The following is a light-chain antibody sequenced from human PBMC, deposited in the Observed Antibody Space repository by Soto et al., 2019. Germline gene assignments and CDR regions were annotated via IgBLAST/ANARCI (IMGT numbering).Light chain of an antibody. V-gene: IGKV3D-20*02. Sequence: EMVVTQSPGARCLWPGERATLSCRAIQSVASSSIAWYQQRLGQAPRLLIYGASNRATGIPDRFSGSGFGTASTLTISSLEPEDAAVYYCQQRSNWPPITFGQGTRLEI. CDR1: QSVASSS. CDR3: QQRSNWPPIT. J-gene: IGKJ5*01. CDR2: GAS.